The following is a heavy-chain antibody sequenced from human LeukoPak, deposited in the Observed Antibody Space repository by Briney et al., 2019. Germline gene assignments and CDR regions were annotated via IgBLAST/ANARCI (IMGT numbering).Heavy chain of an antibody. J-gene: IGHJ4*02. V-gene: IGHV3-13*01. CDR3: ARIGYSSSSTDY. CDR2: IGTAGDT. CDR1: GFTFSSYD. Sequence: GGSLRLSCAASGFTFSSYDMHWVRQATGKGLEWVSAIGTAGDTYYPGSVKGRFTISRDNAKNSVYLQMDSLRAEDTAVYYCARIGYSSSSTDYWGQGSLVTVSS. D-gene: IGHD6-6*01.